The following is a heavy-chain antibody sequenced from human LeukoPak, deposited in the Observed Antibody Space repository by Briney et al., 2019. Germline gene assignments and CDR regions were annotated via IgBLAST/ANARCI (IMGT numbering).Heavy chain of an antibody. CDR2: IYHSGST. D-gene: IGHD4-17*01. V-gene: IGHV4-38-2*01. CDR3: ASTTVTAYWAYYYYYMDV. J-gene: IGHJ6*03. CDR1: GFTLSNAW. Sequence: GSLRLSCAASGFTLSNAWMSWVRQAPGKGLEWIGSIYHSGSTYCNPSLKSRVTISVDTSKNQFSLKLSSVTAADTAVYYCASTTVTAYWAYYYYYMDVWGKGTTVTVSS.